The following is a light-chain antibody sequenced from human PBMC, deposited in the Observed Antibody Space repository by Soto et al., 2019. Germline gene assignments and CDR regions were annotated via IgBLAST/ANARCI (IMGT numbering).Light chain of an antibody. Sequence: EIVLTQSPGTLSLSPGERATLSCRASQSVSNNYLAWYQQKPGQAPRLLIYVASNRATGIPDRLSGSGSGTDFTLTISRLEPEDFAVYYSQQYGSSGTFGQGTKVDIK. CDR3: QQYGSSGT. J-gene: IGKJ1*01. CDR2: VAS. V-gene: IGKV3-20*01. CDR1: QSVSNNY.